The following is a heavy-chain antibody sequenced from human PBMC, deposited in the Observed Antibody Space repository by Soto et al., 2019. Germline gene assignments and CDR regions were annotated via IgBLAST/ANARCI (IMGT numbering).Heavy chain of an antibody. Sequence: QLQLRESGPGLVQPSETLSLTCLVSGGSISSSTYYWGWIRQPPGKGLEWIGSIYYSGATYYNPSLRSRITISMDRSKNQFSLKLTSVTAADTAIYYCAPVGIGTTTVDYWGQGTLVTVSS. J-gene: IGHJ4*02. D-gene: IGHD5-12*01. CDR3: APVGIGTTTVDY. CDR2: IYYSGAT. CDR1: GGSISSSTYY. V-gene: IGHV4-39*01.